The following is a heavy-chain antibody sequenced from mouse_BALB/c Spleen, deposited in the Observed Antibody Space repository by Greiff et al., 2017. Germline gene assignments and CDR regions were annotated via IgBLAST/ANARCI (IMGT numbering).Heavy chain of an antibody. CDR2: IWAGGST. J-gene: IGHJ2*01. D-gene: IGHD2-1*01. V-gene: IGHV2-9*02. CDR1: GFSLTSYG. CDR3: ARDRGGNYDPYFDY. Sequence: VMLVESGPGLVAPSQSLSITCTVSGFSLTSYGVHWVRQPPGKGLEWLGVIWAGGSTNYNSALMSRLSISKDNSKSQVFLKMNSLQTDDTAMYYCARDRGGNYDPYFDYWGQGTTLTVSS.